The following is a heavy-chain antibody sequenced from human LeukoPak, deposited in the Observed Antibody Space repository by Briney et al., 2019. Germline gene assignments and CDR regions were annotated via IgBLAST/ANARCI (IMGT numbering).Heavy chain of an antibody. CDR3: ARDGVGYCDKTGCYFDGVRYDY. CDR1: GFTFSTYW. CDR2: IKQGGSEK. V-gene: IGHV3-7*01. D-gene: IGHD2-2*01. Sequence: SGGSLSLSCAASGFTFSTYWMSWVRQAPGEGLEWVANIKQGGSEKYYVASVQGRFTISRDNAKNSLYLQMNSLRAEDTAVYYCARDGVGYCDKTGCYFDGVRYDYWGQGTLVTVSS. J-gene: IGHJ4*02.